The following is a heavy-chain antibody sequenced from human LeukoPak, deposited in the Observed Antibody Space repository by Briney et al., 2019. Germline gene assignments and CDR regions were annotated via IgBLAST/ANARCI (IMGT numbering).Heavy chain of an antibody. CDR1: GGSISSNSYY. CDR2: ISYSGNT. J-gene: IGHJ4*02. CDR3: ARYSGGWPYYFDF. D-gene: IGHD6-19*01. V-gene: IGHV4-39*01. Sequence: NPLETLSLTCTVSGGSISSNSYYWXXXRQPXGKGLEXXGSISYSGNTYYNASLKSRVSISGDTSGNQVSLKLSSVTAADTAVYFCARYSGGWPYYFDFWGQGTLVTVPS.